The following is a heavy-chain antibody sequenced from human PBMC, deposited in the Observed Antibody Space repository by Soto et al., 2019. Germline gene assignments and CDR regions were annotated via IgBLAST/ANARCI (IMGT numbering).Heavy chain of an antibody. J-gene: IGHJ4*02. CDR3: ARSLMEGDY. CDR2: INPNGGST. V-gene: IGHV1-46*03. CDR1: GYTFTSSY. Sequence: QVQLVQSGAEVKRPGASVKLSCKASGYTFTSSYMHWVRQAPGQGLEWMAIINPNGGSTNYAQKFQGRVTMTRDTSTTTVYMELSSLTSEDTAVYYCARSLMEGDYWGQGTLVTVSS. D-gene: IGHD1-1*01.